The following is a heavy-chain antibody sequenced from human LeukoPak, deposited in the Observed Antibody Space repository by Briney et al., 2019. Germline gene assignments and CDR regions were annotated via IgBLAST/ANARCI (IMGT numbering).Heavy chain of an antibody. CDR1: GGSFSAYY. V-gene: IGHV4-34*01. CDR2: INHSGSS. Sequence: SGTLSLTCAVYGGSFSAYYWTWIRQPPGKGLEWIGEINHSGSSNYNSSLRSRVTISVDTSYKQFSLRLRSVTAADTAVYYCAPRGDIEHSYVYGKWFDPWGQGTRVTVSS. CDR3: APRGDIEHSYVYGKWFDP. J-gene: IGHJ5*02. D-gene: IGHD5-18*01.